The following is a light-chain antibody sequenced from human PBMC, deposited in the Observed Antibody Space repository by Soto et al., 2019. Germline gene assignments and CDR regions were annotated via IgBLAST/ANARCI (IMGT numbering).Light chain of an antibody. J-gene: IGKJ2*01. Sequence: EIVLTQSPGTLSLSPGESATLSCRASQSLSSSYFAWYQQQPGQAPRLLIYGASSRATGIPDRFSGSGSGTDLPLTISRLEPEDFAVYYCQQYGLSPYTFGQGPQLPI. CDR3: QQYGLSPYT. V-gene: IGKV3-20*01. CDR1: QSLSSSY. CDR2: GAS.